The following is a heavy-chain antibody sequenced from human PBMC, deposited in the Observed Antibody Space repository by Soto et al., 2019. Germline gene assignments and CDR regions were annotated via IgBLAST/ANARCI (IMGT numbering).Heavy chain of an antibody. Sequence: PGGSLRLSCAASGVTFSSYGMHWVRQAPGKGLEWVAVIWYDGSNKYYADSVKGRFTISRDNSKNTLYLQMNSLRAEDTAVYYSARVGKPVYYDYIWGSYPLGYWGQGTLVTVSS. CDR1: GVTFSSYG. V-gene: IGHV3-33*01. J-gene: IGHJ4*02. D-gene: IGHD3-16*02. CDR3: ARVGKPVYYDYIWGSYPLGY. CDR2: IWYDGSNK.